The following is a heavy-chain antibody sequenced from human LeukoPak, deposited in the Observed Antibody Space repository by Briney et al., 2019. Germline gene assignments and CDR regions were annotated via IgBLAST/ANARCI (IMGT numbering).Heavy chain of an antibody. CDR1: GYTFTSYY. V-gene: IGHV1-46*01. CDR2: INPSGGST. J-gene: IGHJ4*02. Sequence: ASVKVSCKASGYTFTSYYMHSVRQAPGQGHEWMGIINPSGGSTSYAQKFRRKGTMTRDKYTSTVYMELSSLRAEDTAVYYCAREGSVYYFDYWGQGTVVTVSS. D-gene: IGHD3-10*01. CDR3: AREGSVYYFDY.